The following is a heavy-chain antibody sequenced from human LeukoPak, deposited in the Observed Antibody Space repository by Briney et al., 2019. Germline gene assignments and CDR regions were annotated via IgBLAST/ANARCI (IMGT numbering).Heavy chain of an antibody. CDR1: GFILSDYD. Sequence: GGSLRLSCAASGFILSDYDINWVRQAPGKGLEWVSYVSSSGNIIYYADSVKGRFTISRDNAKNSLYLQMSSLRADDTAVYYCARGQWQFDLWGQGTLVTVSS. CDR2: VSSSGNII. D-gene: IGHD6-19*01. V-gene: IGHV3-48*03. J-gene: IGHJ5*02. CDR3: ARGQWQFDL.